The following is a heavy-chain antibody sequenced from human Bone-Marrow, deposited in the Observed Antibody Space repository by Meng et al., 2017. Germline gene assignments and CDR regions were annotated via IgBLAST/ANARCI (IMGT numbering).Heavy chain of an antibody. CDR3: ARDWGSGCCWYFDL. V-gene: IGHV4-34*01. D-gene: IGHD7-27*01. CDR1: GGSFSGYY. J-gene: IGHJ2*01. Sequence: SETLSLTCAVYGGSFSGYYWSWIRQPPGKGLEWIGEINHSGSTNYNPSLKSRVTISVDTSKNQFSLKLSSVTAADTAVYYCARDWGSGCCWYFDLWGRGTLVNVSS. CDR2: INHSGST.